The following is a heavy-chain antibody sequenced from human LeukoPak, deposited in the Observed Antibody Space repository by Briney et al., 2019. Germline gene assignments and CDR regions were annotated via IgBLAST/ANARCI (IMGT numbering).Heavy chain of an antibody. CDR1: GFTFSSYW. CDR3: ARDPTVRYFDWLLAGWFDP. D-gene: IGHD3-9*01. J-gene: IGHJ5*02. CDR2: INSDGSST. Sequence: PGGSLRLSCAASGFTFSSYWMHWVRQAPGKGLVWVSRINSDGSSTSYADSVKGRFTISRDHAKNTLYLQMNSLRAEDTAVYYCARDPTVRYFDWLLAGWFDPWGQGTLVTVSS. V-gene: IGHV3-74*01.